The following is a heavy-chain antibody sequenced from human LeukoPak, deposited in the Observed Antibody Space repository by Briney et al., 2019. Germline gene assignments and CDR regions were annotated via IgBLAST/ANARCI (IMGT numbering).Heavy chain of an antibody. CDR3: AREVYVWGSYRSSFDY. Sequence: SVKVSCKASGYTFTGYYMHWVRQAPGQGLEWMGRIIPILGIANYAQKFQGRVTITADKSTSTAYMELSSLRSEDTAVYYCAREVYVWGSYRSSFDYWGQGTLVTVSS. J-gene: IGHJ4*02. CDR1: GYTFTGYY. D-gene: IGHD3-16*02. CDR2: IIPILGIA. V-gene: IGHV1-69*04.